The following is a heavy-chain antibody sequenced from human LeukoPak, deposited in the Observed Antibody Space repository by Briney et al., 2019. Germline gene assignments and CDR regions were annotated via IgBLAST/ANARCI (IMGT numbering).Heavy chain of an antibody. Sequence: PGGSLRLSCAASGFTFSSYEMNWVRQAPGMGLQWVSYISSSGSTIFYADSVKGRFTISRDNAKESLYLQMNSLRAEDTAVYYCAREGYGGNNAFDIWGQGTVVTVSS. CDR1: GFTFSSYE. CDR3: AREGYGGNNAFDI. V-gene: IGHV3-48*03. CDR2: ISSSGSTI. D-gene: IGHD4-23*01. J-gene: IGHJ3*02.